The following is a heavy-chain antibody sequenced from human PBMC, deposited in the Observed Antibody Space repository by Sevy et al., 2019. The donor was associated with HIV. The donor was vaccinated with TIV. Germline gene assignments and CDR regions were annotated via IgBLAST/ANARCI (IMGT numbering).Heavy chain of an antibody. CDR2: INHSRST. CDR3: ARGQLGYCSSTSCYEGDY. V-gene: IGHV4-34*01. Sequence: SETLSLTCAVYGGSFSGYYWSWIRQPPGKGLEWIGEINHSRSTNYNPSLKSRVTISVDTSKNQFSLKLSSVTAADTAVYYCARGQLGYCSSTSCYEGDYWGQGTLVTVSS. J-gene: IGHJ4*02. CDR1: GGSFSGYY. D-gene: IGHD2-2*01.